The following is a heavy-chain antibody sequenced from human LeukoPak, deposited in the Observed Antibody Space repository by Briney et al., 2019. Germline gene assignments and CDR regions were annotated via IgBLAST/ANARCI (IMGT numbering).Heavy chain of an antibody. CDR2: ISSSSSYI. D-gene: IGHD3-22*01. Sequence: GGSLRLSCAASGFTFSSYSMNWVRQAPGKGLEWVSSISSSSSYIYYADSVKGRFTISRDNAKNSLYPQMNSLRAEDTAVYYCARDSSDIPLYSSPDYWGQGTLVTVSS. V-gene: IGHV3-21*01. CDR1: GFTFSSYS. J-gene: IGHJ4*02. CDR3: ARDSSDIPLYSSPDY.